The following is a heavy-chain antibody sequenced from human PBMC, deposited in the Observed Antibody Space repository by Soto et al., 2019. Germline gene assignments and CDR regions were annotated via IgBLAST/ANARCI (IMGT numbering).Heavy chain of an antibody. CDR2: ISGSGGST. CDR1: GFTFSSYA. Sequence: PGGSLRLSCAASGFTFSSYAMSWVRQAPGKGLEWVSAISGSGGSTYYADSVKGRFTISRDNSKNTLYLQMNSLRAEDTAVYYCAKDVRRGYYDFWSGYYQTGFDYWGQGTLVTVSS. J-gene: IGHJ4*02. D-gene: IGHD3-3*01. V-gene: IGHV3-23*01. CDR3: AKDVRRGYYDFWSGYYQTGFDY.